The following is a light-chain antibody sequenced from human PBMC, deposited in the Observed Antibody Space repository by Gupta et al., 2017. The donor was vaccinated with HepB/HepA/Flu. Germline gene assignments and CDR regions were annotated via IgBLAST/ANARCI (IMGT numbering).Light chain of an antibody. CDR2: DNN. Sequence: QSVLTQPHSVSAAPGQKVTISCSGSSSNIGNNYVSWYQQLPGTAPKLLIYDNNKRPSGIPDRFSSSKSGTSATLGITGLQTGDEADYYCGTWDSSLSAWVFGGGTKLTVL. CDR3: GTWDSSLSAWV. CDR1: SSNIGNNY. V-gene: IGLV1-51*01. J-gene: IGLJ3*02.